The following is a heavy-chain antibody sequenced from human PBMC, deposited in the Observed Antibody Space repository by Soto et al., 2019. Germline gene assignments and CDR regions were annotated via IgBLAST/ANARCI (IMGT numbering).Heavy chain of an antibody. D-gene: IGHD2-2*01. Sequence: SETLSLTCTVSGGSISSYYWSWIRQPPGKGLEWIGYIYYSGSTNYNPSLKSRVTISVDTSKNQFSLKLSSVTAADTAVYYCARGWGIVPAAPEDNWFDPWGQGTLVTVSS. J-gene: IGHJ5*02. CDR1: GGSISSYY. V-gene: IGHV4-59*01. CDR2: IYYSGST. CDR3: ARGWGIVPAAPEDNWFDP.